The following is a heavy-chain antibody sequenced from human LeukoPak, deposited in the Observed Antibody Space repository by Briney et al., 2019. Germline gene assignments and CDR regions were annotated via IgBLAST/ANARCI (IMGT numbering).Heavy chain of an antibody. CDR1: GYTFTSYD. Sequence: ASVKVSCKASGYTFTSYDINWVRQATGQGLEWMGWMNPNSGNTGYAQKFQGRVTMTRNTSISTAYMELSSLRSEDTAVYYCARVPQGSYVGWAISYHFDYWGQGTLVTVSS. CDR2: MNPNSGNT. V-gene: IGHV1-8*01. D-gene: IGHD3-10*01. J-gene: IGHJ4*02. CDR3: ARVPQGSYVGWAISYHFDY.